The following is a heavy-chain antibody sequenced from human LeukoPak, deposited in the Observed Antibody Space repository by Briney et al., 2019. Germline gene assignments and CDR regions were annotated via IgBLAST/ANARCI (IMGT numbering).Heavy chain of an antibody. CDR3: ARDSGIYRTIDY. D-gene: IGHD1-26*01. CDR1: GFTFNNYS. CDR2: ISSSSTYI. V-gene: IGHV3-21*01. J-gene: IGHJ4*02. Sequence: PGGSLRLSCVASGFTFNNYSMNWVRQAPGKGLEWVSSISSSSTYIYHADSVKGRFTTSRDNAKNSLYLQMNSLRAGDTAVYYCARDSGIYRTIDYWGQGTLVTVSS.